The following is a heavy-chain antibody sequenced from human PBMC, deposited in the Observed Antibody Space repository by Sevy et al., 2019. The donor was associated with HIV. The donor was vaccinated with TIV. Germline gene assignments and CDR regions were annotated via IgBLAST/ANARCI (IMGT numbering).Heavy chain of an antibody. CDR3: ARDASVAAYYFDF. V-gene: IGHV3-48*01. D-gene: IGHD6-19*01. CDR1: GFTFRRNS. CDR2: INTLSDTI. Sequence: GGSLRLSCTASGFTFRRNSMNWVRQAPGKGLEWLAYINTLSDTIKYADSVKGRFTISRGNAKNSLYLQMNSLRVEDTAVYYCARDASVAAYYFDFWGQGTLVTVSS. J-gene: IGHJ4*02.